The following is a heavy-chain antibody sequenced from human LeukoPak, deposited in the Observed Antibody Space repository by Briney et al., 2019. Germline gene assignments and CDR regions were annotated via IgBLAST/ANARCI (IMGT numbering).Heavy chain of an antibody. CDR1: GINFRGYW. Sequence: GGSLRLSCAVSGINFRGYWMAWVREAPGEGLEGVAHMKQDGREKYSVDSVKGRFTISRDNAKNSLYLEMNSLRVEDTAVYYCARDLGHTGYDLYDYWGQGTLVTVSS. J-gene: IGHJ4*02. CDR3: ARDLGHTGYDLYDY. D-gene: IGHD5-12*01. CDR2: MKQDGREK. V-gene: IGHV3-7*01.